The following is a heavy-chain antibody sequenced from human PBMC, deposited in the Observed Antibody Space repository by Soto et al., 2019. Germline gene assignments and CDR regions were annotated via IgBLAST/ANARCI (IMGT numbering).Heavy chain of an antibody. CDR1: GYSFTTYW. Sequence: GESLKISCEASGYSFTTYWISWVRQMPGKGLEWMGAIDPRDSYTKYSPSFQGHVTISVDKSISTAYLQWNSLKASDTAIYYCAIEKFDLELFSCMDLWCQGILVTVVS. CDR3: AIEKFDLELFSCMDL. J-gene: IGHJ5*02. V-gene: IGHV5-10-1*01. CDR2: IDPRDSYT. D-gene: IGHD1-7*01.